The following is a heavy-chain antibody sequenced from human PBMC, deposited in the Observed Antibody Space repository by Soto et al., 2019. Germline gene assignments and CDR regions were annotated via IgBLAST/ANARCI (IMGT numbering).Heavy chain of an antibody. V-gene: IGHV1-18*01. J-gene: IGHJ6*02. D-gene: IGHD3-10*01. CDR2: ISAYNGNT. Sequence: GASVKVSCKASGYTFTSYGSSWVRQAPGQGLEWMGWISAYNGNTNYAQKLQGRVTMTTDTSTSTAYMELRSLRSDDTAVYYCARHSPPFLYGSGPWDVWGQGTTVTVSS. CDR3: ARHSPPFLYGSGPWDV. CDR1: GYTFTSYG.